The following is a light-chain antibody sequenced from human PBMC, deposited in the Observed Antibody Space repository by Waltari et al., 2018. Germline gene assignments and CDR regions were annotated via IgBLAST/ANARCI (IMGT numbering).Light chain of an antibody. Sequence: DIQMAQSTSSLSASVGDRVTITCRASHDITTYLNWYQQKPGNAPYLLSQYATKLASGVPSRFSGSGSGTEFTLTITSLQPEDFATYYCQQGNSNPYNFAQGTKVEIK. CDR1: HDITTY. V-gene: IGKV1-39*01. J-gene: IGKJ2*01. CDR3: QQGNSNPYN. CDR2: YAT.